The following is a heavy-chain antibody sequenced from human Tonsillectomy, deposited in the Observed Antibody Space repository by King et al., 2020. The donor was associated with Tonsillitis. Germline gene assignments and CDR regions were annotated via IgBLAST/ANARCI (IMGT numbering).Heavy chain of an antibody. Sequence: VQLQESGPGLVKPSETLSLTCTVSGGSISSYYWSWIRQPPGKGLEWIGYIYYSGSTTYNPSLKSRVTMSVDTSKSQFSLKLSSVTAADTAVYYCAREISLADAFDIWGQGTMVTVSS. CDR2: IYYSGST. D-gene: IGHD1-1*01. V-gene: IGHV4-59*01. J-gene: IGHJ3*02. CDR1: GGSISSYY. CDR3: AREISLADAFDI.